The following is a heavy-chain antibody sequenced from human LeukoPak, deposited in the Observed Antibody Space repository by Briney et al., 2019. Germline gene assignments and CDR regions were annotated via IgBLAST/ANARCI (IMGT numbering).Heavy chain of an antibody. Sequence: GGSLRLSCAASGFTFSSYWMNWVRQAPGKGLVWVSRIASDGSSTTYADSVKGRFSISRDNPKNTLYLHMHSLRADDTAVYYCAREEEMATNTDYWGQGTLVTVSS. D-gene: IGHD5-24*01. J-gene: IGHJ4*02. V-gene: IGHV3-74*01. CDR1: GFTFSSYW. CDR3: AREEEMATNTDY. CDR2: IASDGSST.